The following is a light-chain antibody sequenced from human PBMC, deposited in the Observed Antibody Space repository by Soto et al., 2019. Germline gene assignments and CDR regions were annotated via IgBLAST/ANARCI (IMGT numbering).Light chain of an antibody. CDR3: QQYNNWPPVT. CDR1: QSVSSSY. Sequence: EIVFTQSPGTLSLSPGERATLSCSASQSVSSSYLAWYQPKPGQAPRLIVYGASSRATGIPARFSGSGSGTDLTLTISRLEPEDFAVYYCQQYNNWPPVTFGQGTRLEIK. J-gene: IGKJ5*01. V-gene: IGKV3-20*01. CDR2: GAS.